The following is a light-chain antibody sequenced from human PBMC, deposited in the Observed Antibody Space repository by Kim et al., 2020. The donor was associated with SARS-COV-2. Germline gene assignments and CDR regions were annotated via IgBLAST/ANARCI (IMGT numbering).Light chain of an antibody. CDR3: YSATDKSFF. Sequence: GSPGQTARITCSGDGLAKRYIRWFQQKPGQAPVLVIYKDSQRPSGIPERFSTSNSGTAATLTISGAQVEDEADYYCYSATDKSFFFGSGTKVTVL. CDR2: KDS. J-gene: IGLJ1*01. CDR1: GLAKRY. V-gene: IGLV3-27*01.